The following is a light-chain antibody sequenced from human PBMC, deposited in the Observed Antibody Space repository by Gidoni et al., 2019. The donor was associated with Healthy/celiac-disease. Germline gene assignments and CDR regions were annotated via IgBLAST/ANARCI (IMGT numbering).Light chain of an antibody. CDR2: GNS. J-gene: IGLJ2*01. CDR1: SSNIGAGYD. CDR3: QSYDSSLSGVV. V-gene: IGLV1-40*01. Sequence: QSVLTQPPSVSGAPGPRVTISCTGRSSNIGAGYDVHWYQQLPGTAPKLLIYGNSNRPSGVPDRFSGSKSGTSASRAITGLQAEDEADYYCQSYDSSLSGVVFGGGTKLTVL.